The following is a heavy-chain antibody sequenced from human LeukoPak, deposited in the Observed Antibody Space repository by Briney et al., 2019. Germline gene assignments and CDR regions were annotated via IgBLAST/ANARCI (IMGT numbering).Heavy chain of an antibody. D-gene: IGHD4-17*01. V-gene: IGHV3-53*01. CDR1: GFTLSSNY. J-gene: IGHJ2*01. CDR2: IYSGGST. Sequence: GGSLRLSCAASGFTLSSNYMSWVRQAPGGGLEWVSVIYSGGSTYYADRVKGRFTISRDNSKNTLYLQMNSLRAEDTAVYYCARGSDYGDYGYFDLWSRGTLVTVSS. CDR3: ARGSDYGDYGYFDL.